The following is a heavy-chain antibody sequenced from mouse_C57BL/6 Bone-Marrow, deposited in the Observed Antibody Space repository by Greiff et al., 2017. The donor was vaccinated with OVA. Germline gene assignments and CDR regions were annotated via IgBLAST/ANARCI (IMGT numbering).Heavy chain of an antibody. D-gene: IGHD1-1*01. V-gene: IGHV1-53*01. Sequence: QVQLQQPGTELVKPGASVKLSCKASGYTFTSYWMHWVKQRPGQGLEWIGNINPSNGGTNYNEKFKSKATLTVDTSSSTAYLQLRSLTSEDSAVYECAKGANYGSSYESYWGQGTRVTVSA. CDR1: GYTFTSYW. J-gene: IGHJ3*01. CDR2: INPSNGGT. CDR3: AKGANYGSSYESY.